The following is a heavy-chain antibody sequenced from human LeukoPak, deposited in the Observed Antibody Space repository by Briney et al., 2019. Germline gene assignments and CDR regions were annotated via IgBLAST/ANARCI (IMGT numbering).Heavy chain of an antibody. CDR1: GGSISSYY. V-gene: IGHV4-59*01. CDR2: IYYSGST. Sequence: SETLSLTCTVSGGSISSYYWSWIRQPPGKGLEWIGYIYYSGSTNYNPSLKSRVTISVDTSKNQFSLKLSSVTAADTAVYYCARDLYYYGSGSYSAFDYWGQGTLVTVSS. CDR3: ARDLYYYGSGSYSAFDY. D-gene: IGHD3-10*01. J-gene: IGHJ4*02.